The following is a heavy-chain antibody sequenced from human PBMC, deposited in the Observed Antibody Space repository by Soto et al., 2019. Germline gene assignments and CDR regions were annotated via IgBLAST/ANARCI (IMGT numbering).Heavy chain of an antibody. Sequence: ASVKVSCKASGFTFNSYTMHWVRQAPGQSLEWIGWINVGNGHTKYSRRIQGRYTITRDTSASTVYKGMSSMRSEDTAVYYCARDAYSSSLPIPLDYWGRG. V-gene: IGHV1-3*01. CDR2: INVGNGHT. CDR3: ARDAYSSSLPIPLDY. CDR1: GFTFNSYT. D-gene: IGHD6-13*01. J-gene: IGHJ4*02.